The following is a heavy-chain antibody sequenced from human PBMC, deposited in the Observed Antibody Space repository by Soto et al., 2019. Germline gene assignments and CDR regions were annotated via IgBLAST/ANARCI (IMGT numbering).Heavy chain of an antibody. V-gene: IGHV1-69*01. J-gene: IGHJ6*02. Sequence: QVQLVQSGAEVQKPGSSVKVSCKASGGTFSSYAISWVRQAPGQGLEWMEGIIPIPGTANYAQKFQGRVTITADESTSTAYMELSSLRSEDTAVYYCARSQGSSTSLEIYYYYYYGMDVWGQGTTVTVSS. CDR3: ARSQGSSTSLEIYYYYYYGMDV. CDR2: IIPIPGTA. D-gene: IGHD2-2*01. CDR1: GGTFSSYA.